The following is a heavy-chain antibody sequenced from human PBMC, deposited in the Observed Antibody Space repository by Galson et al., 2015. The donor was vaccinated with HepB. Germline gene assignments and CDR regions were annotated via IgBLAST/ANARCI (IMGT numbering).Heavy chain of an antibody. CDR2: GYHNGDT. Sequence: SETLSLTCGVSGASTRSTSYYWGWIRQSPGKGLEWIGTGYHNGDTYYNPSLKSRVTISLDTSRNQFSLNLKSVTAADTAVYYCARHILDTSAFFDSWGHGALVIVSS. CDR1: GASTRSTSYY. V-gene: IGHV4-39*01. CDR3: ARHILDTSAFFDS. J-gene: IGHJ4*01. D-gene: IGHD3-10*01.